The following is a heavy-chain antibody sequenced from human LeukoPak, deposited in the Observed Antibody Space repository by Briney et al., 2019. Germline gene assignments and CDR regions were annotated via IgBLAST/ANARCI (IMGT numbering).Heavy chain of an antibody. D-gene: IGHD4-11*01. J-gene: IGHJ6*02. CDR3: ARGKQLDV. Sequence: GGSLRLSCAASGFTFSSYSMNWVRQAPGKGLEWVSYISSSSSTIYYADSVKGRFTISRDNSKNTLYLQMNSLRAEDTAVYYCARGKQLDVWGQGTTVTVSS. CDR1: GFTFSSYS. V-gene: IGHV3-48*01. CDR2: ISSSSSTI.